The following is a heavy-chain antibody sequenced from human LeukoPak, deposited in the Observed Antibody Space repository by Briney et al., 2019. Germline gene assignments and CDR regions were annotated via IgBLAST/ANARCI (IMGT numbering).Heavy chain of an antibody. J-gene: IGHJ4*02. CDR1: GSSISTYY. CDR3: ARANYFDF. V-gene: IGHV4-59*01. CDR2: IYYSGST. Sequence: PSETLSLTCSVSGSSISTYYWSWIRRPPGKGLKWIGNIYYSGSTNYNPSLKSRVTISVDTSKNQFSLKLSSVTAADTAVYYCARANYFDFWGQGTLVTVSS.